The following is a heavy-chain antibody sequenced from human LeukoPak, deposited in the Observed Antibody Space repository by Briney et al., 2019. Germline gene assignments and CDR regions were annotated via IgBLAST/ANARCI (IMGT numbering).Heavy chain of an antibody. CDR2: IYDSGNT. J-gene: IGHJ3*02. CDR1: GGSISSYY. D-gene: IGHD1-26*01. V-gene: IGHV4-59*08. CDR3: ATYSGSLHAFDI. Sequence: SETLSLTCTVSGGSISSYYWSRIRQPPGKGLEWIGYIYDSGNTNNNPSLKSRVTISVDTSKNQFSLKLSSVTAADTAVYYCATYSGSLHAFDIWGQGTMVTVSS.